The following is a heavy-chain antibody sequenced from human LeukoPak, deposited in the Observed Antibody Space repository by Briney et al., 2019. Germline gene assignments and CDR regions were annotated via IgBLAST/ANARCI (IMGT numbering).Heavy chain of an antibody. V-gene: IGHV3-74*01. CDR3: ASVGGDYYDSSGYHMG. CDR2: INTDGSST. Sequence: PGGSLRLSCAASGFTFSSYWMHWVRQAPGKGLVWVSRINTDGSSTSYADSVKGRFTISRDNAKNTLYLQMNSLRAEDTAVYYCASVGGDYYDSSGYHMGWGQGTLVTVSS. CDR1: GFTFSSYW. D-gene: IGHD3-22*01. J-gene: IGHJ4*02.